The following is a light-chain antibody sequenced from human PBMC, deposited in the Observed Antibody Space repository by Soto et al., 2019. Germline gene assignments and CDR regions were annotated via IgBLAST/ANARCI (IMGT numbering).Light chain of an antibody. CDR2: GTS. Sequence: EIVLTQSPGTLSLSPGERATLSCRASQSVSSSYLAWYQQKPGQAPRLLIYGTSSRATAIPDRFSGSGSGTDFTLTISRLEPEDFAVYYCQQYGSSSWTFGQGPKVDNK. CDR1: QSVSSSY. CDR3: QQYGSSSWT. V-gene: IGKV3-20*01. J-gene: IGKJ1*01.